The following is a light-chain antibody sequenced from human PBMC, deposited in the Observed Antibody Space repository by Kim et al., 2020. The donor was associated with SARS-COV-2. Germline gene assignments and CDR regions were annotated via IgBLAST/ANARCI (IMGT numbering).Light chain of an antibody. Sequence: EIVMTQSPATLSVSPGEIATLSCRASQSVGIKLAWYQQKPGQAPRLLIYGASTRETGIPGRFSGSGSGTEFTLTIGSLQSEDFALYYCQQYNKWPGSTFGQGTRLEIK. J-gene: IGKJ5*01. V-gene: IGKV3-15*01. CDR2: GAS. CDR3: QQYNKWPGST. CDR1: QSVGIK.